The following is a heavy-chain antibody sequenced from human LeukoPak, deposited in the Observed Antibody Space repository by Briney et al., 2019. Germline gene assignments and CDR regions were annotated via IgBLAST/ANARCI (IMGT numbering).Heavy chain of an antibody. CDR1: GFTFSSYV. J-gene: IGHJ3*02. Sequence: GRSLRVSCAASGFTFSSYVMHWVRQAPGKGLEWVAVISYDGSNKYYADSVKGRFTISRDNSKNTLYLQMNSLRVEDTAVYYCARERSPATVNPHDAFHIWGQGTMVTVSS. D-gene: IGHD4-11*01. CDR2: ISYDGSNK. CDR3: ARERSPATVNPHDAFHI. V-gene: IGHV3-30-3*01.